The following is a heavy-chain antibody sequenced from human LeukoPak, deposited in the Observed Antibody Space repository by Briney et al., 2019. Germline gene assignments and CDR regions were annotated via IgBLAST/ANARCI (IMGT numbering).Heavy chain of an antibody. CDR3: ARRVVVVTANDKSDAFDM. Sequence: SETLSLTCTVSGGSISTYYWNWIRQPPGEGLEWIGYIYYTGSTKSNPCLKSRVTISLDTSKNQFSLNLSSVTAADTAVYYCARRVVVVTANDKSDAFDMWGQGTVVTVSS. CDR1: GGSISTYY. J-gene: IGHJ3*02. D-gene: IGHD2-15*01. CDR2: IYYTGST. V-gene: IGHV4-59*01.